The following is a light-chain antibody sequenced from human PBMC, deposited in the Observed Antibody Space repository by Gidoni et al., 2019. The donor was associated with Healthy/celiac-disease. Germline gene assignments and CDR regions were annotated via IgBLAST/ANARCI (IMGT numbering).Light chain of an antibody. CDR1: SGSIASNY. V-gene: IGLV6-57*02. Sequence: NFMLTQPHSVSESPGKTVTISCTGSSGSIASNYVQWSQQRPGSAPTTVIYEDNQSPSGVPDRFSGSIDSSSNSASLTISGLKTEDEADYYCQSYDSSNQGVFGGGTKLTVL. CDR2: EDN. J-gene: IGLJ3*02. CDR3: QSYDSSNQGV.